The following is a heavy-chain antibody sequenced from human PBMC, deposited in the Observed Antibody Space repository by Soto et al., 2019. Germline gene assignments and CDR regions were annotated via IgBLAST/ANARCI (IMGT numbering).Heavy chain of an antibody. D-gene: IGHD7-27*01. Sequence: GGSLRLSCGASGFTFSSYWLHWVRQAPGKGLVWVSRINSDGSSTFYADSVKGRFTISRDNAKNTLYLQMNSLRAEDTAVYYCASSLLTPFDYWGQGTLVTVSS. V-gene: IGHV3-74*01. CDR1: GFTFSSYW. CDR3: ASSLLTPFDY. J-gene: IGHJ4*02. CDR2: INSDGSST.